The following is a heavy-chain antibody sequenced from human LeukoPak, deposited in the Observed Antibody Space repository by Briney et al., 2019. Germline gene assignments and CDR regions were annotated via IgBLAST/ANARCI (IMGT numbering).Heavy chain of an antibody. J-gene: IGHJ4*02. Sequence: ASVKVSCKVSGYTLTELSMHWVRQAPGKGLEWMGGFDPEDGETIYAQKFQGRVTMTEDTSTDTAYMELSSLRSEDTAVYYCATAPGENYYDSSGYPKYWGQGTLVTVSS. CDR3: ATAPGENYYDSSGYPKY. V-gene: IGHV1-24*01. CDR1: GYTLTELS. D-gene: IGHD3-22*01. CDR2: FDPEDGET.